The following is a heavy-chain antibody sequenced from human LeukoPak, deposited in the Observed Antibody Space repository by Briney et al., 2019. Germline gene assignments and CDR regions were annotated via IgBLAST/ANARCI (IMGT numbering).Heavy chain of an antibody. CDR2: IKQDGSEK. J-gene: IGHJ4*02. D-gene: IGHD3-10*01. CDR3: ARVLWFGYYFDY. CDR1: GFTFSSYE. V-gene: IGHV3-7*04. Sequence: PGGSLRLSCAASGFTFSSYEMNWVRQAPGKGLEWVANIKQDGSEKYYVDSVKGRFTISRDNAKNSLYLQMNSLRAEDTAVYYCARVLWFGYYFDYWGQGTLVTVSS.